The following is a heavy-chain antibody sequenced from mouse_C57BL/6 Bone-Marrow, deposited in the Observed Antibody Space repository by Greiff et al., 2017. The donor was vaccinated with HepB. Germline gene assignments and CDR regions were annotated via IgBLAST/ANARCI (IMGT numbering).Heavy chain of an antibody. CDR2: ISYSGST. CDR1: CYSITSDY. Sequence: EVQLQQSGPGLAKPSQTLSLTCSVTCYSITSDYWNWIRKFPGNKLEYMGYISYSGSTYYNPSLKSRISITRDTSKNQYYLQFNSVITNDTATYYCARWTVRYLDYFDYWGQRTTLTDSS. J-gene: IGHJ2*01. V-gene: IGHV3-8*01. CDR3: ARWTVRYLDYFDY. D-gene: IGHD1-1*01.